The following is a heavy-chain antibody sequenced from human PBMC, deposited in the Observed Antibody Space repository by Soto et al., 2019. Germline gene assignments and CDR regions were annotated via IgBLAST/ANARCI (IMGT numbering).Heavy chain of an antibody. CDR1: GFTFSSYA. V-gene: IGHV3-30-3*01. Sequence: QVQLVESGGGVVQPGRSLRISCAASGFTFSSYAMHWVRQAPGKGLEWVAVISYDGNKKYYADAVKGRFTISRDNSKNTLYLQMNSLRAEDTAVYYCARDRGRNGYSKLDVWGQGTTVTVSS. D-gene: IGHD4-4*01. CDR2: ISYDGNKK. CDR3: ARDRGRNGYSKLDV. J-gene: IGHJ6*02.